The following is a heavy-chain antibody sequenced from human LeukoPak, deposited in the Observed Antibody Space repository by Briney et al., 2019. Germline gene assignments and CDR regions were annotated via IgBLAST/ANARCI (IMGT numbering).Heavy chain of an antibody. J-gene: IGHJ4*02. CDR1: GFTFSSYW. Sequence: GGSLRLSCAASGFTFSSYWMSWVRQAPGKGLEWVANIKKDGSEKYYVDSVKGRFTISRDNAKNSLYLQMNSLRAEDTAVYYCARVGGGGDYGDYNFDYWGQGTLVTVSS. V-gene: IGHV3-7*01. CDR3: ARVGGGGDYGDYNFDY. D-gene: IGHD4-17*01. CDR2: IKKDGSEK.